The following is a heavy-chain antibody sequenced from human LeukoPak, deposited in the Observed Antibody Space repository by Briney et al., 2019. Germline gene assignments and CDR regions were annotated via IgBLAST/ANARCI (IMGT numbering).Heavy chain of an antibody. J-gene: IGHJ4*02. CDR1: GYPLTGYS. D-gene: IGHD4-17*01. CDR2: INPTGGST. CDR3: ARAGIYGDCLDY. V-gene: IGHV1-46*01. Sequence: ASVKVSCKASGYPLTGYSLQWVRQAPGQGLEWMGIINPTGGSTSYAQKFQGRVTMTRDASTSTVYMEVSGLRSEDTAVYHCARAGIYGDCLDYWGQGTLVTVSS.